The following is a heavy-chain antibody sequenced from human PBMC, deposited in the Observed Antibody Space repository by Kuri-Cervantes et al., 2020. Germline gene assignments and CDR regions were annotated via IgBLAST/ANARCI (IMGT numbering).Heavy chain of an antibody. J-gene: IGHJ1*01. D-gene: IGHD5-24*01. V-gene: IGHV4-39*07. CDR1: GGSVSSGSYY. CDR2: IYHSGST. Sequence: SETLSLTCTVSGGSVSSGSYYWSWIRQPPGKGLEWIGSIYHSGSTYYNPSLKSRVTISVDTSKNQFSLKLSSVTAADTAVYYCARAPLAPEGSDEGEEMAALAEYFQHWGQGTLVTVSS. CDR3: ARAPLAPEGSDEGEEMAALAEYFQH.